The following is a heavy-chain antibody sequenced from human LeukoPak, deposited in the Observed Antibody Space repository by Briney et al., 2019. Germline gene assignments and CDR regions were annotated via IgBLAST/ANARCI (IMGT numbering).Heavy chain of an antibody. CDR2: INPDSGGT. CDR1: GYTLTDYY. J-gene: IGHJ4*02. V-gene: IGHV1-2*02. D-gene: IGHD3-16*01. Sequence: ASVKVSCKASGYTLTDYYMHWVRQAPGQGLEWMGWINPDSGGTYYAQKFQGSITMTRDTSITTVYMELTRLTSDDTAVYYCAKENIIGGIVDGEDYWGQGTLVTVSS. CDR3: AKENIIGGIVDGEDY.